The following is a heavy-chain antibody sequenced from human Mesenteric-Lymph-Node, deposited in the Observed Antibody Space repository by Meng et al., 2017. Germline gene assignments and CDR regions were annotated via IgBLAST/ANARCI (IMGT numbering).Heavy chain of an antibody. CDR3: AKERVSWGNSGYFDY. D-gene: IGHD3-16*01. V-gene: IGHV3-23*01. Sequence: GESLKISCTASGFTFTNNAMSWVRQAPGKGLEWVSAISGSGGRTYYADSVKGRFTISRDNSKNTLSLQMNSLSAEDTAVYYCAKERVSWGNSGYFDYWGQGTLVTVSS. J-gene: IGHJ4*02. CDR2: ISGSGGRT. CDR1: GFTFTNNA.